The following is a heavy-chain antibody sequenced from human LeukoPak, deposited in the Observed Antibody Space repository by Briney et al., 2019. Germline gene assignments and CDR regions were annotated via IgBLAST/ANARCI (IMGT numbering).Heavy chain of an antibody. CDR1: GYTFTGYY. CDR3: ARVARVRGVNYMDV. D-gene: IGHD3-10*01. J-gene: IGHJ6*03. V-gene: IGHV1-2*02. Sequence: WASVKVSCKASGYTFTGYYMHWVRQAPGQGLEWMGWINPNSGGTNYAQKFQGRVTMTRGTSISTAYMELSRLRSDDTAVYYCARVARVRGVNYMDVWGKGTTVTISS. CDR2: INPNSGGT.